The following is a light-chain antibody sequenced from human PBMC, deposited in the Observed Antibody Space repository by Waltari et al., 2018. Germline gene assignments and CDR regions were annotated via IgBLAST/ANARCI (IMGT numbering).Light chain of an antibody. CDR3: QQHDRLPYS. Sequence: DIQMTQSPSTLSASVGDRVTITCRASQSISSWLAWYQQKPGKAPKLLIYKASSLESGVPSRFSGSGSGTEFTLTISSLQPEDFATYYCQQHDRLPYSFGQGTNLDIK. J-gene: IGKJ2*03. CDR2: KAS. V-gene: IGKV1-5*03. CDR1: QSISSW.